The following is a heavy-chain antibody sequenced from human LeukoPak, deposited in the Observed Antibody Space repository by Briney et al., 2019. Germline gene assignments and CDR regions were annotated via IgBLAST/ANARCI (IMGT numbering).Heavy chain of an antibody. V-gene: IGHV3-30*04. CDR2: ISYDGSDE. CDR3: ARDFTPEWFDIH. D-gene: IGHD3-3*01. J-gene: IGHJ4*02. Sequence: SCKASGGTFSSYAISWVRQAPGKGLEWVGVISYDGSDEYYTDSVKGRFTISRDNSKNTVYLQMDSLRADDTAVYYCARDFTPEWFDIHWGQGTLVTVSS. CDR1: GGTFSSYA.